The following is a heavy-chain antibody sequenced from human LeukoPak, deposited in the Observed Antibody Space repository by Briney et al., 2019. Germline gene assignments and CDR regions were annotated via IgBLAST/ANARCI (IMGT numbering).Heavy chain of an antibody. D-gene: IGHD5-24*01. Sequence: PSETLSLTCTVSGGSISSSSYYWGWIRQPPGKGLEWIGSIYYSGSTYYNPSLKSRVTISVDTSKNQFSLKLSSVTAADTAVYYCARSRSGKANGYNRPFPVNWFDPWGQGTLVTVSS. CDR3: ARSRSGKANGYNRPFPVNWFDP. J-gene: IGHJ5*02. CDR2: IYYSGST. V-gene: IGHV4-39*01. CDR1: GGSISSSSYY.